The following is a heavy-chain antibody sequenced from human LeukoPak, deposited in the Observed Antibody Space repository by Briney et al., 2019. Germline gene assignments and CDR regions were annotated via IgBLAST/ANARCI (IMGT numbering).Heavy chain of an antibody. J-gene: IGHJ5*02. CDR3: ARDLEGSGSYYIGCWFDP. D-gene: IGHD3-10*01. CDR2: ISAYNGNT. Sequence: GASVKVSCKASGYTFTSYGISWVRQAPGQGLEWMGWISAYNGNTNYAQKFQGRVTMTRDTSISTAYMELSRLRSDDTAVYYCARDLEGSGSYYIGCWFDPWGQGTLVTVSS. V-gene: IGHV1-18*01. CDR1: GYTFTSYG.